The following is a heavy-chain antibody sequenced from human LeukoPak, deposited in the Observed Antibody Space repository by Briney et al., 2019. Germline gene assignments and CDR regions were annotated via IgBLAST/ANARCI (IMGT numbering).Heavy chain of an antibody. V-gene: IGHV3-23*01. Sequence: GGSLRLSCAASGFTFSSSAMNWVRQAPGKGLEWVSTISGSGDRTYYADSVKGRFTISRDNAKNSLYLQMNSLRAEDTALYYCARDRGNQRGYYYYYMDVWGKGTTVTVSS. CDR1: GFTFSSSA. CDR2: ISGSGDRT. CDR3: ARDRGNQRGYYYYYMDV. D-gene: IGHD1-14*01. J-gene: IGHJ6*03.